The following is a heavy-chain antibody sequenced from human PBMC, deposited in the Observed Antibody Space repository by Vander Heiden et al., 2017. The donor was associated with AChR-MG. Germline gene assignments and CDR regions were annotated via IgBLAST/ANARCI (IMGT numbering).Heavy chain of an antibody. CDR3: ASAINDYGDY. CDR2: ISSSSSYI. Sequence: EVQLVESGGGLVKPGGSLRLSCAASGFTFSSYSMNWVRQAPGKGLEWVSSISSSSSYIYYADSVKGRFTISRDNAKNSLYLQMNSLRAEDTAVYYCASAINDYGDYWGQGTLVTVSS. V-gene: IGHV3-21*01. J-gene: IGHJ4*02. CDR1: GFTFSSYS.